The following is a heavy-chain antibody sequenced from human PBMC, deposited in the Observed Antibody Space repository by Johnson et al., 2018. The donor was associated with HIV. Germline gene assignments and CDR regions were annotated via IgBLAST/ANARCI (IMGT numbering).Heavy chain of an antibody. Sequence: QVQLVESGGGVVQPGRSLRLSCAASGFSFSTYAMHWVRQAPGKGLEWVALISSDGNNKYYSDSVKGRFTVSRDKSKNTLYLQMNSLRGDDTAVYYCARPGIVVLPAGAFDIWGQGTMVTVSS. D-gene: IGHD2-2*01. J-gene: IGHJ3*02. V-gene: IGHV3-30*04. CDR2: ISSDGNNK. CDR3: ARPGIVVLPAGAFDI. CDR1: GFSFSTYA.